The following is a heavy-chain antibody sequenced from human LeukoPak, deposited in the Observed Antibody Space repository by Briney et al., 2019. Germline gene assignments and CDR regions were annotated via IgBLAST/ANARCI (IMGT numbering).Heavy chain of an antibody. J-gene: IGHJ4*02. Sequence: PSETLSLTCAVYGGSFSGYYWSWIRQPPGKGLEWIGEINHSGSTNYNPSLKSRVTISVDTSKNQFSLKLSSVTAADTAVYYCARKYCSGGSCYSRSLYFDYWGQGTLVTVSP. CDR2: INHSGST. CDR1: GGSFSGYY. V-gene: IGHV4-34*01. CDR3: ARKYCSGGSCYSRSLYFDY. D-gene: IGHD2-15*01.